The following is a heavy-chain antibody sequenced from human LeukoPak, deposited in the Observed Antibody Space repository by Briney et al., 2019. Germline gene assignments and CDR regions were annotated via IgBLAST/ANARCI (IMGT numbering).Heavy chain of an antibody. CDR1: GVTFSSYW. CDR2: IKQDGSEK. J-gene: IGHJ4*02. Sequence: PGGSLRPSCAASGVTFSSYWMGGVPQAPGEGLGWVANIKQDGSEKYYVDSVKGRFTISRDNAKNSLYLQMTSLSAEDTAVYYCALYCSGGNCYWGPFDYWGQGTLVTVSS. V-gene: IGHV3-7*01. CDR3: ALYCSGGNCYWGPFDY. D-gene: IGHD2-15*01.